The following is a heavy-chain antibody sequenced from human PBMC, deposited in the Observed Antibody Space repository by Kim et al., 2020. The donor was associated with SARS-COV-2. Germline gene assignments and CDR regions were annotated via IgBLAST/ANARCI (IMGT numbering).Heavy chain of an antibody. Sequence: GGSLRLSCAASGFTFSSYGMHWVRQAPGKGLEWVAVISYDGSNKYYADSVKGRFTISRDNSKNTLYLQMNSLRAEDTAVYYCAKGQEDYYDSSGYRDAFDIWGHGTLVTVSS. V-gene: IGHV3-30*18. D-gene: IGHD3-22*01. CDR1: GFTFSSYG. CDR3: AKGQEDYYDSSGYRDAFDI. CDR2: ISYDGSNK. J-gene: IGHJ3*02.